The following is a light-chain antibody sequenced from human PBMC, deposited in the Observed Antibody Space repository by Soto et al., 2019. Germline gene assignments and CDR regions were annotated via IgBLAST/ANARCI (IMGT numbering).Light chain of an antibody. CDR1: SSDVGAYNY. Sequence: QYALTQPASVSEFPGQSVTISCIGTSSDVGAYNYVSWYQQHPGKAPKLIIFDVNHRPSGISNRFSGSKSGNTASLTVSGLQADDEADYYCSSFTVMNTQVFGGGTKVTVL. CDR3: SSFTVMNTQV. J-gene: IGLJ2*01. V-gene: IGLV2-14*03. CDR2: DVN.